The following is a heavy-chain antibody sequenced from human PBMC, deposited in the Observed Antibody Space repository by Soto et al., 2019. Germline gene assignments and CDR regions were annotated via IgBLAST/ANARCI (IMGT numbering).Heavy chain of an antibody. CDR3: ARDLITMIVVVTSGAFDI. CDR2: ISSSSSYI. Sequence: GGSLRLSCAASGFTFSSYSMNWVRQAPGKGLEWVSSISSSSSYIYYADSVKGRFTISRDNAKNSLYLQMNSLRAEDTAVYYCARDLITMIVVVTSGAFDIWGQGTMVTVSS. CDR1: GFTFSSYS. D-gene: IGHD3-22*01. V-gene: IGHV3-21*01. J-gene: IGHJ3*02.